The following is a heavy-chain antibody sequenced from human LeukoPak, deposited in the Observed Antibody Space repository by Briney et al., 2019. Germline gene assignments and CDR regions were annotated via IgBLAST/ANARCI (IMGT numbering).Heavy chain of an antibody. D-gene: IGHD3-16*01. CDR2: VNPDSDTI. J-gene: IGHJ5*02. V-gene: IGHV1-46*01. Sequence: ASVKVSCKPSGYVFTSYYIHWVRQAPGRGLEWMEVVNPDSDTITYAQNFQGRLTMTRDTSTSTVYMELGSLRSEDTAVYYCARGSGTMIILFTSDLFDPWGQGTLVTVSS. CDR1: GYVFTSYY. CDR3: ARGSGTMIILFTSDLFDP.